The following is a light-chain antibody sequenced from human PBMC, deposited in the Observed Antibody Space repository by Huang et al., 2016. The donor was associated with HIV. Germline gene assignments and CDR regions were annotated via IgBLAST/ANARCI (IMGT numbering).Light chain of an antibody. CDR1: QSVSTY. V-gene: IGKV3-11*01. CDR3: QQRSIWPPFT. Sequence: EILLTQSPATLSLSPGERATLSCRASQSVSTYLAWYQQKPGQAPMLLIYDASTRATGIPARFSGSGSLTDFTLTISSLEPEDFAVYYCQQRSIWPPFTFGGGTRVEMK. J-gene: IGKJ4*01. CDR2: DAS.